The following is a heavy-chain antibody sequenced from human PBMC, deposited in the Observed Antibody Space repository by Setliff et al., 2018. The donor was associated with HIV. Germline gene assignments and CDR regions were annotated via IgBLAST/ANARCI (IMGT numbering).Heavy chain of an antibody. Sequence: GGSLRLSCVASGFTFSNYAMGWVRQAPGKGLEWVAYISAGSSLIYYVESVKGRFTISRDNAKNSLYLQMNTLRTEDTAVYYCARDSGTVGADDYWGQGTLVTASS. CDR2: ISAGSSLI. J-gene: IGHJ4*02. V-gene: IGHV3-48*01. D-gene: IGHD1-26*01. CDR1: GFTFSNYA. CDR3: ARDSGTVGADDY.